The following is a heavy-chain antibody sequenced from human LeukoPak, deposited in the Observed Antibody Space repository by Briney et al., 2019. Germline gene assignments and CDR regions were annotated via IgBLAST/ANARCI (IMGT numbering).Heavy chain of an antibody. Sequence: SETLSLTCAVSGASVTSHHWAWIRQPAGKGLEWVGRVHFSGSTNYNPSLRSRFAISLDKSKNELSLTLKSVSASDTAVYYCTGDESRRDDSGGYHYWGRGVLVTVSS. V-gene: IGHV4-4*07. CDR1: GASVTSHH. J-gene: IGHJ4*02. CDR2: VHFSGST. CDR3: TGDESRRDDSGGYHY. D-gene: IGHD3-22*01.